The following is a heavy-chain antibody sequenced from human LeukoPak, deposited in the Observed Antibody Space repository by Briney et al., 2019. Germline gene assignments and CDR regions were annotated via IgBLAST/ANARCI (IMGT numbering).Heavy chain of an antibody. Sequence: PGGSLRLSCAASGFTFSSYAMHWVRQAPGKGLEWVAVISYDGSNKYYADSVKGRFTISRDNSKNTLYLQMNSLRAEDTAVYYCARDCLAAAGSIDYWGQGTLVTVSS. CDR2: ISYDGSNK. V-gene: IGHV3-30-3*01. CDR3: ARDCLAAAGSIDY. D-gene: IGHD6-13*01. J-gene: IGHJ4*02. CDR1: GFTFSSYA.